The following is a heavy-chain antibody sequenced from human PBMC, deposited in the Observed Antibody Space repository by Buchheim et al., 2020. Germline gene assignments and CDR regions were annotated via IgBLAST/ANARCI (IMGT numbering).Heavy chain of an antibody. CDR3: ARESQLTIFGVVRYNWFDP. J-gene: IGHJ5*02. CDR1: GYTFTGYY. CDR2: IKPNSGGT. V-gene: IGHV1-2*06. D-gene: IGHD3-3*01. Sequence: QVQLVQSGAEVKKPGASVKVSCKASGYTFTGYYMHWVRQAPGQGLEWMGRIKPNSGGTNYAQKFQGRVTMNRDTSISTAYMGLSRLRSDDTAVYYCARESQLTIFGVVRYNWFDPWGQGTL.